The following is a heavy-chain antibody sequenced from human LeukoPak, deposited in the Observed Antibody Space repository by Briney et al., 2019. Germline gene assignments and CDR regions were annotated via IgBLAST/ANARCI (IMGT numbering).Heavy chain of an antibody. CDR2: INTNTGNP. J-gene: IGHJ4*02. Sequence: ASVKVSCKASGYTFTSYAMNWVRQAPGQGLEWMGWINTNTGNPTYAQGFTGRFVFSLDTSVSTAYLQISSLKAEDTAVYYCAREGFGELLNPHFDYWGQGTLVTVSS. D-gene: IGHD3-10*01. CDR3: AREGFGELLNPHFDY. CDR1: GYTFTSYA. V-gene: IGHV7-4-1*02.